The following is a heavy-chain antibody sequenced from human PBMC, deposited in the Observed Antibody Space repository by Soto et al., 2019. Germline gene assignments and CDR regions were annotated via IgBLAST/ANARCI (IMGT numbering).Heavy chain of an antibody. CDR2: IHSSGST. CDR3: ARGGVIVGTITYDYGMDV. Sequence: SETLSLTCTVSGGSISDYYWSWIRQSAGRGLQWIGRIHSSGSTNYNPSLMSRVTMSVDTSRNHFSLNLRSVTAADTAVYYCARGGVIVGTITYDYGMDVWGQGTTVTVS. J-gene: IGHJ6*02. V-gene: IGHV4-4*07. CDR1: GGSISDYY. D-gene: IGHD5-12*01.